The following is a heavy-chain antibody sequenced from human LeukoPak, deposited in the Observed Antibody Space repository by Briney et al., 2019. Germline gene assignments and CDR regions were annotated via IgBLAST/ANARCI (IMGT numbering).Heavy chain of an antibody. J-gene: IGHJ4*02. V-gene: IGHV3-20*04. CDR3: ARGYLEWLFGEYYFDY. D-gene: IGHD3-3*01. CDR1: GFTFDDYG. CDR2: INWNGGST. Sequence: PGGSLRLSCAASGFTFDDYGMSWVRQAPGKGLEWVSGINWNGGSTGYADSVKGRFTISRDNAKNSLYLQMNSLRAEDTAVYYCARGYLEWLFGEYYFDYWGQGTLVTVSS.